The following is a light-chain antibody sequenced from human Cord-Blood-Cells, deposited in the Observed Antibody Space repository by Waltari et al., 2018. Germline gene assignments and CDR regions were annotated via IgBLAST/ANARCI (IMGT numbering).Light chain of an antibody. J-gene: IGLJ3*02. V-gene: IGLV2-8*01. CDR2: EVS. CDR1: SSEVGGYNS. Sequence: QSALTQPPSASGSPGQSVTISCTGTSSEVGGYNSVSWYQQNPGKAPKLRIYEVSKRPSGVPDRFSGSKSGNTASLTVSGLQAEDEADYYCSSYAGSNNLVFGGGTKLTVL. CDR3: SSYAGSNNLV.